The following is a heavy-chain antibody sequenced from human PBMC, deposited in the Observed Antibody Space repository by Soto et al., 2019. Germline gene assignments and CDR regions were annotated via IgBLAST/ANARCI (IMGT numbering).Heavy chain of an antibody. D-gene: IGHD3-16*02. Sequence: EVQLLESGGGLVQPGGSLRLSCAASGFTFSSYAMSWVRQAPGKGLEWVSAISGSGGSTYYADSVKGRFTISRDNSKNTLYMQMNSLRAEDTAVYYCAKVRGYTGTFDYWGQGTLVTVSS. CDR3: AKVRGYTGTFDY. J-gene: IGHJ4*02. CDR2: ISGSGGST. CDR1: GFTFSSYA. V-gene: IGHV3-23*01.